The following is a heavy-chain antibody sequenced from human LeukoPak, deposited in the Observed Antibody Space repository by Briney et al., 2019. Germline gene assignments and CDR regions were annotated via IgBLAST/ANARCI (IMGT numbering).Heavy chain of an antibody. CDR2: IYYSGST. CDR1: GGSISSYY. J-gene: IGHJ4*02. V-gene: IGHV4-59*08. D-gene: IGHD1-26*01. Sequence: SETLSLTCPVSGGSISSYYWSWIRQPPGKGLEWIGDIYYSGSTNYNPSLKSRVTTSVDTSKNQFSLRLSSVTAADTAVYYSARLASGSYGPLTPFDYWGQGTLVTVSS. CDR3: ARLASGSYGPLTPFDY.